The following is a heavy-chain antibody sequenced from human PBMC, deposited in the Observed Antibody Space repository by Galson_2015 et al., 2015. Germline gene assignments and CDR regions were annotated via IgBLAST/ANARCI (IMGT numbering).Heavy chain of an antibody. CDR1: GYTFTSYA. Sequence: SVKVSCKASGYTFTSYAMHWVRQAPGQRLEWMGWINAGNGNTKYSQKFQGRVTITRDTSASTAYMELSSLRSEDTAVYYCARRNTGYCSSTSCYRYGAFDIWGQGTMVTVSS. J-gene: IGHJ3*02. V-gene: IGHV1-3*01. CDR2: INAGNGNT. CDR3: ARRNTGYCSSTSCYRYGAFDI. D-gene: IGHD2-2*02.